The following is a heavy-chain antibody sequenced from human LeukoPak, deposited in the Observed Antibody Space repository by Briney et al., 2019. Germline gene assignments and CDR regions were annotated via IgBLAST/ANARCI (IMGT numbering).Heavy chain of an antibody. Sequence: ASVDVTCKSSGYTFTSYGISWVRQAPGQGVGWMGWISVYNGNTNYAQKLQGRVTMTTDTSTSTAYMELRSLRSDDTAVYYCARGAPLDYWGQGTLVTVSS. J-gene: IGHJ4*02. CDR2: ISVYNGNT. CDR1: GYTFTSYG. CDR3: ARGAPLDY. V-gene: IGHV1-18*01.